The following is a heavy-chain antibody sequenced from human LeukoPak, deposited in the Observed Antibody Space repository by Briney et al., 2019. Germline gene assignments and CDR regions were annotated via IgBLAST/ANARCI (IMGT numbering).Heavy chain of an antibody. CDR2: FDPEDGET. CDR3: ATGVTAILESLDY. CDR1: GGTFSSYA. D-gene: IGHD2-21*02. Sequence: XSVKVSCKASGGTFSSYAISWVRQAPGQGLEWMGGFDPEDGETIYTQKFQGRVTMTEDTSTDTAYMELSSLRSEDTAVYYCATGVTAILESLDYWGQGTLVTVSS. V-gene: IGHV1-24*01. J-gene: IGHJ4*02.